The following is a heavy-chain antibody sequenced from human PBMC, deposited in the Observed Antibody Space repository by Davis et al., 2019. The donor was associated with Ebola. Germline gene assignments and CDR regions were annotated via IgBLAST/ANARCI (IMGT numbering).Heavy chain of an antibody. Sequence: PSETLSLTCTVSGGSISSYYWSWIRQPPGKGLEWIGYIYYSGSTNYNPSLKSRVTISVDTSKNQFSLKLSSVTAADTAVYYCARRGFSRFYDYVWGGDGMDVWGQGTTVTVSS. CDR1: GGSISSYY. D-gene: IGHD3-16*01. CDR3: ARRGFSRFYDYVWGGDGMDV. V-gene: IGHV4-59*08. J-gene: IGHJ6*02. CDR2: IYYSGST.